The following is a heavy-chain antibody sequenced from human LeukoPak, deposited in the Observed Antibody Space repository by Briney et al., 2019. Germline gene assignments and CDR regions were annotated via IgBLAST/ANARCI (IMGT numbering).Heavy chain of an antibody. CDR2: ISPSGGST. Sequence: ASVKVSCKAFGYTFTGYWMHWVRQAPGQGPEWMGVISPSGGSTIYAQKFKGRVTLTRDMSTSTAYMELSSLRSEDTAVYYCARGRWYYYDSSGYSLGDYWGQGTLVTVSS. CDR3: ARGRWYYYDSSGYSLGDY. V-gene: IGHV1-46*01. CDR1: GYTFTGYW. J-gene: IGHJ4*02. D-gene: IGHD3-22*01.